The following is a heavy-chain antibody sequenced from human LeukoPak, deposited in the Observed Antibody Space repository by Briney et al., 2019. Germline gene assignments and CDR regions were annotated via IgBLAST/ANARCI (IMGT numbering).Heavy chain of an antibody. J-gene: IGHJ4*02. CDR3: ARGEGSGSYMSYFDY. Sequence: KPSETLSLTCAVYGGSFSGYYWSWIRQPPGKGLEWIGEINHSGSTNYNPSLESRVTISEDMSKNQFSLKLPSVTAADTAFYYCARGEGSGSYMSYFDYWGQGALVTVSS. CDR1: GGSFSGYY. V-gene: IGHV4-34*01. CDR2: INHSGST. D-gene: IGHD3-10*01.